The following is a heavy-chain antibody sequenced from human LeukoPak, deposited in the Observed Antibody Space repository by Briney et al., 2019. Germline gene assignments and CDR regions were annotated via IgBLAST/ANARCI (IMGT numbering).Heavy chain of an antibody. D-gene: IGHD4-11*01. V-gene: IGHV3-33*01. J-gene: IGHJ4*02. Sequence: GASLRLSCAASGFTFSSYGMDWVRQAPGKGLEWVAVIWYDGSNKYYADSVKGRFTISRDNSKNTLYLQMNSLRAEDTAVYYCARDLHRTFDYWGQGTLVTVSS. CDR1: GFTFSSYG. CDR2: IWYDGSNK. CDR3: ARDLHRTFDY.